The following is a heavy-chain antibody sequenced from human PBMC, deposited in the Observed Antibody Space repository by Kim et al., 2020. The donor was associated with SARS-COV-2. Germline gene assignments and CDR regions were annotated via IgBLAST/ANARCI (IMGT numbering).Heavy chain of an antibody. CDR1: GYTFTNHK. CDR2: ITPIDACT. Sequence: ASVKVSCKASGYTFTNHKIHWVRQAPGQGLEWMGIITPIDACTNYAQKFQGRVTMTRDTSTSTVSMELSSLRSEDTAVYYCARDNIDWSFDYWGQGTLVTVSS. D-gene: IGHD3-9*01. V-gene: IGHV1-46*01. J-gene: IGHJ4*02. CDR3: ARDNIDWSFDY.